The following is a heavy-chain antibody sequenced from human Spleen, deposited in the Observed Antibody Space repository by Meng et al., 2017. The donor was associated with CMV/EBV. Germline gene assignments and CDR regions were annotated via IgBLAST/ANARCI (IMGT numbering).Heavy chain of an antibody. D-gene: IGHD1-14*01. J-gene: IGHJ4*02. Sequence: QVQLVQSGAEVKKPGASLKVSCKASGYNFTNFDLTWVRQATGQGLQWMGWMNPNSGDTGYAQNFRGRVTMTRDISISTAYMELSSLRSDDSAVYYCARGPPDTTTNDYWGQGTLVTVSS. V-gene: IGHV1-8*01. CDR2: MNPNSGDT. CDR1: GYNFTNFD. CDR3: ARGPPDTTTNDY.